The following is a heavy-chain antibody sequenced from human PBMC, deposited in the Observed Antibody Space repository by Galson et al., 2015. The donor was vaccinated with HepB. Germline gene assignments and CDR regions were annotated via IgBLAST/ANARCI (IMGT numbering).Heavy chain of an antibody. Sequence: SVKVSCKASGGTFSSYAISWVRQAPGQGLEWMGGIIPIFGTANYAQKFQGRVTITADESTSTAYTELSSLRSEDTAVYYCARAGPTSMVRGVIYPREPSSRPTYYFDYWGQGTLVTVSS. V-gene: IGHV1-69*13. J-gene: IGHJ4*02. CDR1: GGTFSSYA. CDR2: IIPIFGTA. D-gene: IGHD3-10*01. CDR3: ARAGPTSMVRGVIYPREPSSRPTYYFDY.